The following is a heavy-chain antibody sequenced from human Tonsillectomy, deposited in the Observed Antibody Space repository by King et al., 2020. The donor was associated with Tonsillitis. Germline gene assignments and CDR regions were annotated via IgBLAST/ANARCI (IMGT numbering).Heavy chain of an antibody. CDR3: ARGRGRDGYNLYFDY. D-gene: IGHD5-24*01. Sequence: HVQLVESGGGVVQPGRSLRLSCAASGFTFSSYAMHWVRQAPGKGLEWVAVISYDGSNKYYADSVKGRFTISSDNSKNTLYLQMNSLRAEDTAVYYCARGRGRDGYNLYFDYWGQGTLVTVSS. CDR2: ISYDGSNK. CDR1: GFTFSSYA. J-gene: IGHJ4*02. V-gene: IGHV3-30*04.